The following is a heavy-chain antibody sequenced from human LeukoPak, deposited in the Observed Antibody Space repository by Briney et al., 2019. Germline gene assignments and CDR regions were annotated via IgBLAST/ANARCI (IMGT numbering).Heavy chain of an antibody. CDR3: ARDLRGSPDR. J-gene: IGHJ5*02. Sequence: PGGSLRLSCAASEFTFTTFWMNWFRQVPGKGLVWVSLINPDGSTTTYADSVKGRFTISRDNAKNTVYLQMNSLRGEDTAVYYCARDLRGSPDRWGQGTLVTVSS. CDR2: INPDGSTT. D-gene: IGHD3-16*01. CDR1: EFTFTTFW. V-gene: IGHV3-74*01.